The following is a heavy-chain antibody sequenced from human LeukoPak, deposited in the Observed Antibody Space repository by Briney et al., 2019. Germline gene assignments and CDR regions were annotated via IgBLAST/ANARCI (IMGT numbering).Heavy chain of an antibody. CDR1: GFTFSSYG. CDR2: ISYDGSNK. J-gene: IGHJ4*02. CDR3: AKGPPYCSSTSCPGAY. Sequence: PGRSLRLSCAASGFTFSSYGMHWVRQAPGKGLEWVAVISYDGSNKYYADSVKGRFTISRDNSKNTLYLQMNSLRAEDTAVYHCAKGPPYCSSTSCPGAYWGQGTLVTVSS. D-gene: IGHD2-2*01. V-gene: IGHV3-30*18.